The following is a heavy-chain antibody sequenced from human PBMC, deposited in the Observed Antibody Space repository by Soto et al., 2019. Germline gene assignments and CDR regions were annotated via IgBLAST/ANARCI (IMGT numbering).Heavy chain of an antibody. CDR1: GLTFSNYA. CDR2: MSGSSSTT. CDR3: AKNQERELPRVIDF. J-gene: IGHJ4*02. Sequence: EVRLLESGGGLVKHGGSLRLSCATSGLTFSNYAMSWVRQAPGGGLEWVSYMSGSSSTTYYADSVRGRFTISRDRSKNTLYLQMSSLRAEDTALYYCAKNQERELPRVIDFWGQGTLVTVSS. V-gene: IGHV3-23*01. D-gene: IGHD1-7*01.